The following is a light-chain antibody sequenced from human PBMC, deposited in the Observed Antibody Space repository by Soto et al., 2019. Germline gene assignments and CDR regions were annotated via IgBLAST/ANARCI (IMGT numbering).Light chain of an antibody. V-gene: IGKV1-5*03. Sequence: DIHMTQSPSTLSASVGDRVTITCRASQSISSWLAWYQQKPGKAHKLLIYKAYSLESGVQSRFSGSGSGTEFTLTISSLQPDEFATYYCKQYNSYPWTFGQGTKVDIK. CDR2: KAY. CDR3: KQYNSYPWT. J-gene: IGKJ1*01. CDR1: QSISSW.